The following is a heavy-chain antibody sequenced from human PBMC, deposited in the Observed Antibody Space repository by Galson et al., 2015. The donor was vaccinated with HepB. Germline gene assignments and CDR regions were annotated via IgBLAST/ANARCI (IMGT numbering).Heavy chain of an antibody. D-gene: IGHD3-22*01. CDR2: INPNSGGT. J-gene: IGHJ5*02. V-gene: IGHV1-2*02. Sequence: SVKVSCKASGYTFTGYYMHWVRQAPGQGLEWMGWINPNSGGTNYAQKFQGRVTMTRDTSISTAYMELSRLRSDDTAVYYCARDRRRMIVVVIKPNWFDPWGQGTLVTVSS. CDR1: GYTFTGYY. CDR3: ARDRRRMIVVVIKPNWFDP.